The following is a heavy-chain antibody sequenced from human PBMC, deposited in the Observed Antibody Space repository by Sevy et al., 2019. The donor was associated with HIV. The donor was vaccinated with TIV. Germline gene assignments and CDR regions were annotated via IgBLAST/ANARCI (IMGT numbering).Heavy chain of an antibody. V-gene: IGHV4-4*07. CDR2: IYTSGST. CDR1: GGSISSYY. CDR3: AREADYYYYGMDV. Sequence: SETLSLTCTVSGGSISSYYWSWIRQPAGKGLEWIGRIYTSGSTNYNPSLKSRFTMSVDTSKNQFSLKLSSVTAGDTAVYYCAREADYYYYGMDVWGQGTTVTVSS. J-gene: IGHJ6*02.